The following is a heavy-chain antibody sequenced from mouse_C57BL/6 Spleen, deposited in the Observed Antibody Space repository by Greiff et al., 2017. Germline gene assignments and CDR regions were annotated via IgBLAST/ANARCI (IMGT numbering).Heavy chain of an antibody. D-gene: IGHD2-5*01. CDR3: ARREGYSKGNYYYAMDY. V-gene: IGHV1-54*01. Sequence: QVQLQQSGAELVRPGTSVKVSCKASGYAFTNYLIEWVKQRPGQGLEWIGVINPGSGGTNYNEKFKGKATLTADKSSSTAYMQLSSLTSEDSAVYFCARREGYSKGNYYYAMDYWGQGTSVTVSS. CDR1: GYAFTNYL. J-gene: IGHJ4*01. CDR2: INPGSGGT.